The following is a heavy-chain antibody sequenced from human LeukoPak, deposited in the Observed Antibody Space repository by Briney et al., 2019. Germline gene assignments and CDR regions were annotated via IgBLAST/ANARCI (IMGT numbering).Heavy chain of an antibody. CDR3: ARDTFQPGLIDS. CDR1: GFTFSRYA. D-gene: IGHD2-2*01. Sequence: GGSLRLSCAASGFTFSRYAMNWVRQAPGKGLEWVSYINTDSSDIHYAGSVKGRFTISRDNARNTLYLQLSSLRAEDSAVYYCARDTFQPGLIDSWGQGTLVTVSS. CDR2: INTDSSDI. J-gene: IGHJ4*02. V-gene: IGHV3-21*05.